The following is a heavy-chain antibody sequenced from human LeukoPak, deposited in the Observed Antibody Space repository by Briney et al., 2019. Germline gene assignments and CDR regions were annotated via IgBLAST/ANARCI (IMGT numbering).Heavy chain of an antibody. Sequence: GGSLRLPCAASGFTFSSYAMSWVRQAPGKGLEWVSTISGSGGSTYYADSVKGRFTISRDNSKNTVYLQMNSLRAEDTAVYYCAKDHGYSYGYPGYWGQGTLVTVSS. CDR2: ISGSGGST. J-gene: IGHJ4*02. D-gene: IGHD5-18*01. V-gene: IGHV3-23*01. CDR3: AKDHGYSYGYPGY. CDR1: GFTFSSYA.